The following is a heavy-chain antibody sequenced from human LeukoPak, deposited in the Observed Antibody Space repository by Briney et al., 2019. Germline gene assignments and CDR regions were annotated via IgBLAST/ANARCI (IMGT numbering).Heavy chain of an antibody. V-gene: IGHV4-34*01. CDR3: ARGPGFYDYVWGSYRPSFDY. D-gene: IGHD3-16*02. Sequence: SETLSLTCAVYGGSFSGYYWSWIRQPPGKGLGWIGEINHSGSTNYNPSLKSRVTISVDTSKNQFSLKLSSVTAADTAVYYCARGPGFYDYVWGSYRPSFDYWGQGTLVTVSS. J-gene: IGHJ4*02. CDR1: GGSFSGYY. CDR2: INHSGST.